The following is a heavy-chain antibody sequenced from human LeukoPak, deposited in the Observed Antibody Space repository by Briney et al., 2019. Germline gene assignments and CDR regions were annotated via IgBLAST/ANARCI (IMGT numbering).Heavy chain of an antibody. CDR3: AKARRKSSGYCFEQ. CDR2: ISGSGDKT. J-gene: IGHJ4*02. Sequence: PGGSLRLSCAASGFTPSSYAMSWARQAPGKGLAWVSTISGSGDKTYYGDSVKGRFTISRDNSKNALYLQMNSLRVEGTAVYYCAKARRKSSGYCFEQWGQGTLVTVSS. D-gene: IGHD3-22*01. V-gene: IGHV3-23*01. CDR1: GFTPSSYA.